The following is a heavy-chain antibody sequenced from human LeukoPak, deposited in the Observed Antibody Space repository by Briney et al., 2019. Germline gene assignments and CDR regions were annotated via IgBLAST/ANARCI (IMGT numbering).Heavy chain of an antibody. CDR3: ARDHVIYSAFDY. CDR1: GFTFSSYS. Sequence: GSLRLSCAASGFTFSSYSMNWVRQAPGKGLEWVSSISSSSSYIYYADSVKGRFTISRGNAKNSLYLQMNSLRAEDTAVYYCARDHVIYSAFDYWGQGTLVTVSS. V-gene: IGHV3-21*01. D-gene: IGHD5-18*01. CDR2: ISSSSSYI. J-gene: IGHJ4*02.